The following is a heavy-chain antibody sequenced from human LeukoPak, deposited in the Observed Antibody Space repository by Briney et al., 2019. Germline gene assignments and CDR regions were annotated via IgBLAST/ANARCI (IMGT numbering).Heavy chain of an antibody. CDR2: MSTYNDDK. V-gene: IGHV1-18*01. CDR1: GYSFMNYG. J-gene: IGHJ3*01. Sequence: ASVKVSCKASGYSFMNYGITWVRQAPGQGLEWMGWMSTYNDDKQYAQKFQGRVTLTIDTSTTTAYMELRSLSSDDTAVYYCARAGWLNAFELWGKGTLVTVSS. CDR3: ARAGWLNAFEL. D-gene: IGHD5-24*01.